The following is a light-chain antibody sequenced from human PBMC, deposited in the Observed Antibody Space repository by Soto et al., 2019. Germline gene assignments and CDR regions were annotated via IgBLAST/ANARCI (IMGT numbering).Light chain of an antibody. J-gene: IGKJ4*01. CDR1: PSLHPTY. V-gene: IGKV3-20*01. CDR3: QQYGSSPLT. CDR2: STT. Sequence: ELVLTQSPSTLSLSPGDRATLSCRANPSLHPTYLAWYKQSPGQAPSLLNYSTTNRATGIPDRFSGSGSGTDFTLTISRLEPEGFAVDYCQQYGSSPLTFGGGTKVEIK.